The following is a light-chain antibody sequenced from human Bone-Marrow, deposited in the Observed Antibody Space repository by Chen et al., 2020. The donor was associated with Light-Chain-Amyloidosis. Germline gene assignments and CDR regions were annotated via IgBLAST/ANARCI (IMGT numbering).Light chain of an antibody. CDR1: NIGDKS. J-gene: IGLJ3*02. V-gene: IGLV3-21*02. CDR3: QVWDSRSDHVV. CDR2: YDR. Sequence: SYVLTQPPSVSVAPGQTARIPCAGNNIGDKSAHSIQQKPGQAPVLVVHYDRDRPSGIPERFTGSNSGNTATLTISRVEAGDEADYFCQVWDSRSDHVVFGGGTKLTVL.